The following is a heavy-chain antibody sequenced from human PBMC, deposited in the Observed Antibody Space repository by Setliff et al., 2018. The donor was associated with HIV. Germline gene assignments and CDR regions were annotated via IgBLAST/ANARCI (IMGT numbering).Heavy chain of an antibody. CDR3: VRHVSSSAVFDP. J-gene: IGHJ5*02. V-gene: IGHV5-51*01. Sequence: GESLKISCRGSGYRFTDYWIGWVRQMPGKGLEWVGNIHPRDSDTRYSPSFQGQVTLSVDKSISTAYLQWSSLKASDTAMYYCVRHVSSSAVFDPWGQGTLVTVSS. D-gene: IGHD3-10*01. CDR2: IHPRDSDT. CDR1: GYRFTDYW.